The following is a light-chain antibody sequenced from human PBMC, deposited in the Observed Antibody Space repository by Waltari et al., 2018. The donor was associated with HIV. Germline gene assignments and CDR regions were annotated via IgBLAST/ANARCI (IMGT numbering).Light chain of an antibody. V-gene: IGKV1-27*01. CDR2: AAS. J-gene: IGKJ4*01. CDR3: QKYNSAPLT. CDR1: QGIGSY. Sequence: DIQMTQSPSSLSASLGDRVTVPCRASQGIGSYLAWYQQRPGQGPELLIFAASTLQSGVPCRFSGSGSGTDFTLTINRLQPEEVGTYYCQKYNSAPLTIGGGTKVEIK.